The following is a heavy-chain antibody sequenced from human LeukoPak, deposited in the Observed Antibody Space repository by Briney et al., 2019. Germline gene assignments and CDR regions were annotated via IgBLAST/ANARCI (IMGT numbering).Heavy chain of an antibody. Sequence: KPSETLSLTCTVSGGSISSSSYYWGWIRQPPGKGLEWIGSIYYSGSTYYNPSLKSRVTISVDTSKNQFSLKLSSVTAADTAVYYCARALFGTQAFDYWGQGTLVTVSS. J-gene: IGHJ4*02. CDR2: IYYSGST. CDR1: GGSISSSSYY. V-gene: IGHV4-39*07. CDR3: ARALFGTQAFDY. D-gene: IGHD2-21*01.